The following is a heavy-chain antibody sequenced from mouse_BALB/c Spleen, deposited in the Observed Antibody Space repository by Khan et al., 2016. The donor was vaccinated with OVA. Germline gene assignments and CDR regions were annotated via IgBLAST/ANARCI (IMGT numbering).Heavy chain of an antibody. J-gene: IGHJ3*01. Sequence: VQLQLSRPQLMKPGTSVMISCKASGYSCTTYYIHWVMQSHGKSLQWIGYIDPFIGATTFNQKFKGKATLTVDKSSSTAYIHLSNLTSEDSAIYYCTRHGYVAWFTYWGQGTLVTVSA. CDR3: TRHGYVAWFTY. V-gene: IGHV1S135*01. CDR1: GYSCTTYY. CDR2: IDPFIGAT. D-gene: IGHD2-2*01.